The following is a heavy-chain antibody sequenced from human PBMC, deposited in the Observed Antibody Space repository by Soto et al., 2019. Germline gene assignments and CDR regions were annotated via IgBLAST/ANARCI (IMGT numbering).Heavy chain of an antibody. D-gene: IGHD4-17*01. CDR3: VRVYGEIDY. J-gene: IGHJ4*02. Sequence: QVQLVQSGAEVKKPGASVKVSCKASGYTFTNYDINWVRQATGQGLEWMGWMNPKSGNTGYAQQFQGRVIMTRSTAISPAYMELSSLRSEDTAVYYCVRVYGEIDYWGQGTLVTVSS. V-gene: IGHV1-8*01. CDR1: GYTFTNYD. CDR2: MNPKSGNT.